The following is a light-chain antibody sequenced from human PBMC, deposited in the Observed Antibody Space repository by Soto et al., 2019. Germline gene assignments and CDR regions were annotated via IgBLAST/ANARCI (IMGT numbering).Light chain of an antibody. Sequence: DIPMTQSPSTLSASVGDRVTITCRASQNIGRSLAWYQQKPGKAPKVLIYQASSLDSGVPSRFSGRGFGTEFTLTISTLQPDDFATYYCQQYEIYWTFGQGTKVDIK. CDR2: QAS. CDR3: QQYEIYWT. CDR1: QNIGRS. J-gene: IGKJ1*01. V-gene: IGKV1-5*03.